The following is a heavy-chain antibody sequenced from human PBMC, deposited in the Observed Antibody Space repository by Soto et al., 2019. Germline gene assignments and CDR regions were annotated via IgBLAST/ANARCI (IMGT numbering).Heavy chain of an antibody. CDR2: IYYSGST. J-gene: IGHJ5*02. V-gene: IGHV4-59*01. D-gene: IGHD5-18*01. Sequence: NPSETLSLTCTVSGGSISSYYWSWIRQPPGKGLEWIGYIYYSGSTNYNPSLKSRVTISVDTSKNQFSLKLSSVTAADTAVYYCARDFSESFPGNEYSSNWFDPWGQGTLVTVSS. CDR1: GGSISSYY. CDR3: ARDFSESFPGNEYSSNWFDP.